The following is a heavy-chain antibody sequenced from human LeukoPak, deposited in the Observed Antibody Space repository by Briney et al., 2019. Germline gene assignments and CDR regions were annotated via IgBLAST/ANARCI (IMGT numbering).Heavy chain of an antibody. V-gene: IGHV3-33*06. J-gene: IGHJ4*02. CDR1: GFTFSNYG. CDR3: AKDRYTSGWYYFDY. CDR2: IWYDGSNK. Sequence: GGSLRLSCAASGFTFSNYGMHWVRQAPGKGLEWVAEIWYDGSNKNYADSVKGRFTISRDNSKNTLSLQMNGLRVEDTAVYYCAKDRYTSGWYYFDYWGQGTLVTVSS. D-gene: IGHD6-19*01.